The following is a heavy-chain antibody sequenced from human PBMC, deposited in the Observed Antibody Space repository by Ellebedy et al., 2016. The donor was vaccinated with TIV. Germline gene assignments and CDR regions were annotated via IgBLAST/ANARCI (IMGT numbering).Heavy chain of an antibody. D-gene: IGHD3-16*01. Sequence: GESLKISCAVSGFTLSSYWMSWVRQAPGKGLEWVANIQQDGSEKYYVDSVKGRFTISRDNAKNSLYLQMSSLRVEDTAVYFCARRRGSYSFDYWGQGTLVTVSS. CDR1: GFTLSSYW. V-gene: IGHV3-7*03. CDR2: IQQDGSEK. CDR3: ARRRGSYSFDY. J-gene: IGHJ4*02.